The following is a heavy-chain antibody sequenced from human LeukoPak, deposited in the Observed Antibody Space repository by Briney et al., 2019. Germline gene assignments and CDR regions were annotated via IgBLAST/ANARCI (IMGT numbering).Heavy chain of an antibody. Sequence: GGSLRLSCVASGFTFDDYAMHWVRQAPGKGLEWVSGISWNSGSIGYADSVKGRFTISRDNAKNSLYLQMNSLRAEDTALYYCAKDTGPGIAATGVFDYWGQGTLVTVSS. J-gene: IGHJ4*02. CDR3: AKDTGPGIAATGVFDY. CDR1: GFTFDDYA. CDR2: ISWNSGSI. V-gene: IGHV3-9*01. D-gene: IGHD6-13*01.